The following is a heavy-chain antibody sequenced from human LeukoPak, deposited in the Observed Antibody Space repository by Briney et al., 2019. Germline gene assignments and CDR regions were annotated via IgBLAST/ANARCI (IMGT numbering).Heavy chain of an antibody. V-gene: IGHV4-59*08. D-gene: IGHD3-16*02. J-gene: IGHJ2*01. CDR2: IYYSGTI. CDR1: GGSISSYY. CDR3: ARLRALEYFDL. Sequence: SETLSLTCTDSGGSISSYYWNWIRQPPGKGLEWIGNIYYSGTINYNPSLKSRVTISVDTSKNQFSLNLSSVTAADTAVYYCARLRALEYFDLWGRGTLVTVSS.